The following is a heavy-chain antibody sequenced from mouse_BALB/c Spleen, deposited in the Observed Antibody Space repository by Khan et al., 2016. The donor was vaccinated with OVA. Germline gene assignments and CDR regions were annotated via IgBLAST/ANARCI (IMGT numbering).Heavy chain of an antibody. Sequence: QVQLQQSGGDLMKPGASVKISCKATGYTFSSYWIEWVKQRPGHGLERIGQIFPGSVSTTYNEKFMGKATFTADTSSNTAYMQLSSLTSEDSAVYYWARGGYGGFAYWGQGTLVTVSA. V-gene: IGHV1-9*01. CDR3: ARGGYGGFAY. CDR2: IFPGSVST. D-gene: IGHD2-2*01. J-gene: IGHJ3*01. CDR1: GYTFSSYW.